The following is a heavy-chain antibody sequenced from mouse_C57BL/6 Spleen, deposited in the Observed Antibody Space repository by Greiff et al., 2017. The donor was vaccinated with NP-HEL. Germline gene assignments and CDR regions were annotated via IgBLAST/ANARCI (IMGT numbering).Heavy chain of an antibody. CDR2: IYPGGGYT. D-gene: IGHD1-1*01. CDR1: GYTFTNYW. Sequence: VQLQQSGAELVRPGTSVKMSCKASGYTFTNYWIGWAKQRPGHGLEWIGDIYPGGGYTNYNEKFKGKATLTADKSSSTAYMQFSSLTSEDSAIYYCARAFYYGSEAAMDYWGQGTSVTVSS. J-gene: IGHJ4*01. CDR3: ARAFYYGSEAAMDY. V-gene: IGHV1-63*01.